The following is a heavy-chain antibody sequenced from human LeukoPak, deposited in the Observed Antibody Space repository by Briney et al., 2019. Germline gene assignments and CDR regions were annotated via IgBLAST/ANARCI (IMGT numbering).Heavy chain of an antibody. CDR2: IYSDGST. Sequence: GGSLRLSCAASGFTVRSNYMTWVRQAPGKGLEWVSVIYSDGSTHYADSVKGRFTISRDNSKNTLYLQMNSLRAEDTAVYYCAGSLAYCGGDCRLGDYWGQGTLVTVSS. V-gene: IGHV3-66*01. D-gene: IGHD2-21*02. J-gene: IGHJ4*02. CDR3: AGSLAYCGGDCRLGDY. CDR1: GFTVRSNY.